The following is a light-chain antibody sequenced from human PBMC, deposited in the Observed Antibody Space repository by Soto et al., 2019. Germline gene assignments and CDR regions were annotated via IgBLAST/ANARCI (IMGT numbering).Light chain of an antibody. CDR2: GNT. CDR1: HSNLGAGYV. CDR3: QSSDSSLSAFHV. J-gene: IGLJ1*01. V-gene: IGLV1-40*01. Sequence: QSVLTQPPSVSGAPGQRITISCTGSHSNLGAGYVVHWYQQFPGTAPKLLIFGNTKRPSGVPDRFSGSKSGSSASLAITGLQAEDEADDYCQSSDSSLSAFHVFGTGTKVTVL.